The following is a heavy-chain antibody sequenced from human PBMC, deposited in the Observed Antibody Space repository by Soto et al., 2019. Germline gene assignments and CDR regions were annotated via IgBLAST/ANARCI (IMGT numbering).Heavy chain of an antibody. CDR2: IYYSGST. Sequence: TLSLTCTVSGGSIRSGGYYWSWIRQHPGKGLEWIGYIYYSGSTYYNPSLKSRVTISVDTSKNQFSLKLSSVTAADTAVYYCARAGYDFWSGYYDYWGQGTLVTVS. CDR3: ARAGYDFWSGYYDY. D-gene: IGHD3-3*01. J-gene: IGHJ4*02. CDR1: GGSIRSGGYY. V-gene: IGHV4-31*03.